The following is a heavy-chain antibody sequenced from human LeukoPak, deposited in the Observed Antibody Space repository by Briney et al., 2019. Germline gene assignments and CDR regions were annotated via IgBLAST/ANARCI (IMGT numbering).Heavy chain of an antibody. CDR2: IYYSGST. Sequence: PSETLSLTCTVPGGSISSYYWSWIRQPPGKGLEWIGYIYYSGSTNYNPSLKSRVTISVDTSKNQFSLKLSSVTAADTAVYYCARDQDSYGQDYYDSSGYYRWGQGTLVTVSS. J-gene: IGHJ4*02. V-gene: IGHV4-59*01. D-gene: IGHD3-22*01. CDR3: ARDQDSYGQDYYDSSGYYR. CDR1: GGSISSYY.